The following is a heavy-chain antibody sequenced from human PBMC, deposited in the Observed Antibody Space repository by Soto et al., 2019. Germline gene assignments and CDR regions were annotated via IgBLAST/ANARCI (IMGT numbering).Heavy chain of an antibody. Sequence: EVQLLESGGGLVQPGGSLRLSCAASGFTFSGFAMNWVRQPPGKGLEWVSSVNYTGSYTFYADSVKGRFTITRANSKNMVYLELNSLRAEDTAVYYCAKRSGGFSEFDYWGQGTVVIVSS. CDR2: VNYTGSYT. D-gene: IGHD5-12*01. CDR3: AKRSGGFSEFDY. V-gene: IGHV3-23*01. CDR1: GFTFSGFA. J-gene: IGHJ4*02.